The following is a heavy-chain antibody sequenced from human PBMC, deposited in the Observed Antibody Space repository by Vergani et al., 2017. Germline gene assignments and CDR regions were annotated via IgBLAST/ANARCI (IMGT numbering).Heavy chain of an antibody. V-gene: IGHV4-59*01. CDR1: GGSISSYY. D-gene: IGHD1-1*01. CDR2: IYYSGST. CDR3: ARDRFRNWNHPRRDYYYGMDV. J-gene: IGHJ6*02. Sequence: QVQLQESGPGLVKPSETLSLTCTVSGGSISSYYWSWIRQPPGKGLEWIGYIYYSGSTNYNPYLKSRVTISVDTSKNQFSLKLSSVTAADTAVYYCARDRFRNWNHPRRDYYYGMDVWGQGTTVTVSS.